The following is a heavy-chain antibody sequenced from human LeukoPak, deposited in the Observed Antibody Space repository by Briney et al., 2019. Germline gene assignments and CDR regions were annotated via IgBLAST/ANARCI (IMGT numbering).Heavy chain of an antibody. Sequence: GRSLRLSCAASGFKFDNYGMHWVRQAPGKGLEWVSGINWRSDTVAYADSVKGRFAISRDNAKNSLYLQMNSLRPEDTALYYCTKELDYSIRHAAAYLDLWGQGTLVTVSS. V-gene: IGHV3-9*01. CDR2: INWRSDTV. D-gene: IGHD4-11*01. CDR1: GFKFDNYG. CDR3: TKELDYSIRHAAAYLDL. J-gene: IGHJ4*02.